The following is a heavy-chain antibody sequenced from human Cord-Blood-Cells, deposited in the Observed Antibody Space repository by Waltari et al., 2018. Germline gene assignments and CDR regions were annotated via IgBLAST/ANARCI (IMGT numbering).Heavy chain of an antibody. Sequence: QVQLQQWGAGLLKPSETLSLTCAVYGGSFSGYYWSWIRQPSGKGLEWIGEINHSGSTNYNPSLKSRVTISVDTSKNQFSLKLSSVTAADTAVYYCARGRLSGFPVVVPAADYWGQGTLVTVSS. CDR2: INHSGST. CDR1: GGSFSGYY. CDR3: ARGRLSGFPVVVPAADY. V-gene: IGHV4-34*01. D-gene: IGHD2-2*01. J-gene: IGHJ4*02.